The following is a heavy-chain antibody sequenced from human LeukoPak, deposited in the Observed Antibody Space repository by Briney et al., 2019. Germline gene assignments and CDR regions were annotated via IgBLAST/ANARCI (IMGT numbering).Heavy chain of an antibody. CDR3: AKDLDYYDSTYYYYYYYMDV. Sequence: GGSLRLSCAASGFTFSSYAMHWVRQAPGKGLEWVAVISYDGSNKYYADSVKGRFTISRDNSKNTLYLQMNSLRAEDTAVYYCAKDLDYYDSTYYYYYYYMDVWGKGTTVTISS. V-gene: IGHV3-30*04. J-gene: IGHJ6*03. CDR2: ISYDGSNK. CDR1: GFTFSSYA. D-gene: IGHD3-22*01.